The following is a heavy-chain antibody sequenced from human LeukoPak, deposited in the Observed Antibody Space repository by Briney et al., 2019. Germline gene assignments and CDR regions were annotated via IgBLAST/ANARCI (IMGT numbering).Heavy chain of an antibody. CDR1: GFTFSYYS. V-gene: IGHV3-21*01. CDR3: ARGADIVVVVAATVDAFDI. D-gene: IGHD2-15*01. J-gene: IGHJ3*02. Sequence: GGSLRLSCAASGFTFSYYSLNWVRQAPGMGLEWVSSISVSSSYKHYADSVKGRFTISRDNAKNSLYLQMNSLRAEDTAVYYCARGADIVVVVAATVDAFDIWGQGTMVTVSS. CDR2: ISVSSSYK.